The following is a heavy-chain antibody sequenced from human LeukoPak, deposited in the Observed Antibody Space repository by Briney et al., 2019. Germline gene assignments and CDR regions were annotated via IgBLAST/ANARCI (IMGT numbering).Heavy chain of an antibody. CDR1: GFTFGDYA. D-gene: IGHD1-26*01. J-gene: IGHJ5*02. CDR3: TRVPPRVGATLWFDP. Sequence: GGSLRLSCTASGFTFGDYAMSWFRQAPGKGLEWVGFIRSKAYGGTTEYAASVKGRFTISRDDSKSIAYLQMDSLKTEDTAVYYCTRVPPRVGATLWFDPWGQGTLVTVSS. V-gene: IGHV3-49*03. CDR2: IRSKAYGGTT.